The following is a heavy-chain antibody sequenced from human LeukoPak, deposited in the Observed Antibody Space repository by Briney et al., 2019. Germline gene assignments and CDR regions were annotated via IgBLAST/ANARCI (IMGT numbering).Heavy chain of an antibody. CDR2: INPRCCST. J-gene: IGHJ6*03. Sequence: GVSVKVSCKASGYTFTGYYMHWVRQAPGQGLECMGIINPRCCSTSYAQKFQGRVTMTRDMSTSTVYMELSSLRSEDTAVYYCARDFSSASMYYYYYMDVWGKGPTVTVSS. CDR3: ARDFSSASMYYYYYMDV. D-gene: IGHD6-25*01. V-gene: IGHV1-46*01. CDR1: GYTFTGYY.